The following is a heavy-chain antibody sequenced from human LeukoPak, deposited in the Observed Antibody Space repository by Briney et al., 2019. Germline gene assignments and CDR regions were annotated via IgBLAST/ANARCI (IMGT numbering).Heavy chain of an antibody. CDR1: GGSISSYY. D-gene: IGHD3-22*01. V-gene: IGHV4-59*12. J-gene: IGHJ3*02. CDR2: IYHSGST. CDR3: AREAYDSSGYYPVGGAFDI. Sequence: PSETLSLTCTVSGGSISSYYWSWIRQPPGKGLEWIGYIYHSGSTYYNPSLKSRVTISVDRSKNQFSLKLSSVTAADTAVYYCAREAYDSSGYYPVGGAFDIWGQGTMVTVSS.